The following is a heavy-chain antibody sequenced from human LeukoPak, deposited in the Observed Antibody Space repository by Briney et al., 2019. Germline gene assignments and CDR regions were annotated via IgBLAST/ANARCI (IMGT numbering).Heavy chain of an antibody. CDR1: GFTVSSNY. V-gene: IGHV3-66*02. Sequence: GGSLRLSCAASGFTVSSNYMSWVRQAPGKGLEWVSVINSGGSTYYADSVKGRFTISRDNSKNTLYLQMNSLRAEDTAVYCCARDRRRHGYFDYWGQGTLVTVSS. CDR3: ARDRRRHGYFDY. CDR2: INSGGST. J-gene: IGHJ4*02.